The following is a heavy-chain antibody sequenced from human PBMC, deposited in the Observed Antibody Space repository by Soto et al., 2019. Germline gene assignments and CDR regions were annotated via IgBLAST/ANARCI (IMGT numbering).Heavy chain of an antibody. D-gene: IGHD2-8*02. CDR3: ARDKITGLFDY. J-gene: IGHJ4*02. CDR2: INHSGST. V-gene: IGHV4-34*01. CDR1: GGSFSGYY. Sequence: QVQLQQWGAGLLKPSETLSLTCAVYGGSFSGYYWTWIRQPPGTGLEWIGEINHSGSTNYNPSLKSRAPISVDTSKNPFSLKLTSVTAADTAVYYWARDKITGLFDYWGQGTLVTVSS.